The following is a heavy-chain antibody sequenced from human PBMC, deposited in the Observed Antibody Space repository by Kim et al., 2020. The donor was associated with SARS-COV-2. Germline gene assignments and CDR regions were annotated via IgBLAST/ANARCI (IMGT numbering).Heavy chain of an antibody. D-gene: IGHD3-16*01. CDR3: ARDLGRGDYYDY. Sequence: SYAQKFQGRVTMTRDTSTSTVYMELSSLRSEDTAVYYCARDLGRGDYYDYWGQGTLVTVSS. J-gene: IGHJ4*02. V-gene: IGHV1-46*01.